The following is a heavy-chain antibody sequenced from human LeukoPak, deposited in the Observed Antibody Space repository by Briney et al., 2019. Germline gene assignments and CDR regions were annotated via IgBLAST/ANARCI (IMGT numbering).Heavy chain of an antibody. Sequence: SETLSLTCTVSGGSISTITYYWGWIRQPPGKGLEWVGHMYYRGNTFYNPSLKSRVTISVDTSKNQFSLKLRSVTAADTAVYYCARQSGYSYGYVGYWGQGALVTVSS. CDR3: ARQSGYSYGYVGY. CDR2: MYYRGNT. D-gene: IGHD5-18*01. V-gene: IGHV4-39*07. J-gene: IGHJ4*02. CDR1: GGSISTITYY.